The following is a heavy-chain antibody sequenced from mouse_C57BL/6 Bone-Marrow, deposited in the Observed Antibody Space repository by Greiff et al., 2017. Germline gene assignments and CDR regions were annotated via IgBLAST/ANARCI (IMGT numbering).Heavy chain of an antibody. CDR3: ARVLRRVYYAMDY. D-gene: IGHD1-1*01. CDR1: GFTFSSYA. V-gene: IGHV5-4*03. Sequence: EVKLMESGGGLVKPGGSLKLSCAASGFTFSSYAMSWVRQTPEKRLEWVATISDGGSYTYYPANVKGRFTISRDNAKNNLYLQLSHLKSEDTAMYYCARVLRRVYYAMDYWGQGTSVTVSS. J-gene: IGHJ4*01. CDR2: ISDGGSYT.